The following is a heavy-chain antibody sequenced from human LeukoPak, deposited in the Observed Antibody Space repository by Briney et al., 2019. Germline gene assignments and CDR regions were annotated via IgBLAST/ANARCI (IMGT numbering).Heavy chain of an antibody. CDR2: INHSGST. V-gene: IGHV4-34*01. CDR1: GGSFSGYY. CDR3: ARGYYGSGKPRNYYYYYGMDV. Sequence: PSETLSLTCADYGGSFSGYYWSWICQPPGKGLEWIGEINHSGSTNYNPSLKSRVTISVDTSKNQFSLKLSSVTAADTAVYYCARGYYGSGKPRNYYYYYGMDVWGKGTTVTVSS. D-gene: IGHD3-10*01. J-gene: IGHJ6*04.